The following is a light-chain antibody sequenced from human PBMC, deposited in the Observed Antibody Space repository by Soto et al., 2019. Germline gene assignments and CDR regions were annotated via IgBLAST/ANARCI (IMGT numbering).Light chain of an antibody. Sequence: EIVLTQSPATLPLSPGERATLSCRASQSVSSYLAWYQQKPGQAPRLLIEDASDRATGVPARFSGSGSGTDFTLTISSLEAEDFAVYYCQQRSVWPITFGQGTRLEIK. V-gene: IGKV3-11*01. J-gene: IGKJ5*01. CDR3: QQRSVWPIT. CDR1: QSVSSY. CDR2: DAS.